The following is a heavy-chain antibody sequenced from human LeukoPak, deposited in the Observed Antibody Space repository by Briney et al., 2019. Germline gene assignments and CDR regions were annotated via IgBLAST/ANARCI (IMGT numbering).Heavy chain of an antibody. J-gene: IGHJ4*02. D-gene: IGHD4-11*01. Sequence: PSETLSLTCAVYGGPFSGYYWSWIRQPPGKGLEWIGEINHSGSTDYNPSLKSRVTISVDTSKNQFSLKLSSVTAADTAVYYCARAAVTTGGAFDYWGQGTLVTVSS. V-gene: IGHV4-34*01. CDR3: ARAAVTTGGAFDY. CDR1: GGPFSGYY. CDR2: INHSGST.